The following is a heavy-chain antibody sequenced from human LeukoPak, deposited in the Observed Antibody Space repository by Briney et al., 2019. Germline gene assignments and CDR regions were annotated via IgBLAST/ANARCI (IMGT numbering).Heavy chain of an antibody. CDR2: IYSGGST. CDR3: ARDGYSGYESLGHYFDY. V-gene: IGHV3-66*01. D-gene: IGHD5-12*01. Sequence: PGGSLRLSCAASGFTVSSNYMSWVRQAQGKGLEWVSVIYSGGSTYYADSVKGRFTISRDNSKNTLYLQMNSLRAEDTAVYYCARDGYSGYESLGHYFDYWGQGTLVTVSS. J-gene: IGHJ4*02. CDR1: GFTVSSNY.